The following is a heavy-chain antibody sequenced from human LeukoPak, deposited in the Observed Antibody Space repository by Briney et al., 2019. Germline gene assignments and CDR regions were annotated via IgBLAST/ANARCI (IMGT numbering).Heavy chain of an antibody. CDR1: GFTVISNY. CDR2: IYSGGST. J-gene: IGHJ3*02. Sequence: GGSLRLSCAASGFTVISNYMSWVRQAPGKGLEWVSVIYSGGSTYYADSVKGRFTISRDNSKNTLYLQMNSLRAEDTAVYYCARSHSLQAGPDAFDIWGQGAMVTVSS. V-gene: IGHV3-66*01. D-gene: IGHD6-19*01. CDR3: ARSHSLQAGPDAFDI.